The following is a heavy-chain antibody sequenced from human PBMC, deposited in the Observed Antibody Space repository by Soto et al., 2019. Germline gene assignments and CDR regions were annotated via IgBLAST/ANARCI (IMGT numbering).Heavy chain of an antibody. V-gene: IGHV1-58*01. CDR1: GFTFTSSA. CDR3: AAEHDPTAYSSSSGIVYYYYGMDV. CDR2: IVVGSGNT. D-gene: IGHD6-6*01. J-gene: IGHJ6*02. Sequence: ASVKVSCKASGFTFTSSAVQWVRQARGQRLEWIGWIVVGSGNTNYAQKFQERVTITREMSTSTAYMELSSLRSEDTAVYYCAAEHDPTAYSSSSGIVYYYYGMDVWGQGTTVTVSS.